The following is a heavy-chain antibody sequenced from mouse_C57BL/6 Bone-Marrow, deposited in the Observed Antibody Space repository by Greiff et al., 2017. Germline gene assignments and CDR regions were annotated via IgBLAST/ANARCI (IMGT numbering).Heavy chain of an antibody. CDR1: GFTFSSYG. J-gene: IGHJ2*01. D-gene: IGHD2-12*01. CDR2: ISSCGSYP. Sequence: EVKLVESGGDLVKPGGSLKLSCAASGFTFSSYGMSWVRQTPDKRLEWVATISSCGSYPNSPDCVKGRFTISRDNAKNTLYLQRSSLKSEDTAMYSCARKGIENFTFWGQGTTRTVSS. V-gene: IGHV5-6*02. CDR3: ARKGIENFTF.